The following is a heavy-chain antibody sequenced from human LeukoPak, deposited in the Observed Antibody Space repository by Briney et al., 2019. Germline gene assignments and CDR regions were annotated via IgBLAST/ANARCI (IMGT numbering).Heavy chain of an antibody. CDR2: IYHSGST. CDR1: GGSISSGGYS. V-gene: IGHV4-30-2*01. J-gene: IGHJ4*02. D-gene: IGHD5-18*01. Sequence: SETLSLTCAVSGGSISSGGYSWSWIRQPPGKGLEWIGYIYHSGSTYYNPSLKSRVTISVDRSKNQFSLKLSSVTAADTAVYYCARRRIQLWLEDFDYWGQGTLVTVSS. CDR3: ARRRIQLWLEDFDY.